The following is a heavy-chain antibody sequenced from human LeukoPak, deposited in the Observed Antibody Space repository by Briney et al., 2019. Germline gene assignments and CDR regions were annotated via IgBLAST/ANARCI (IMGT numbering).Heavy chain of an antibody. CDR3: ARKAGDDYGDYFGY. J-gene: IGHJ4*02. Sequence: PSETLSLTCTVSGGSISSSSYYWGWIRQPPGKGLEWIGSIYYSGSTYYNPSLKSRVTISVDTSKNQFSLKLSSVTAADTAVYYCARKAGDDYGDYFGYWGQGTLVTVSS. V-gene: IGHV4-39*07. CDR2: IYYSGST. CDR1: GGSISSSSYY. D-gene: IGHD4-17*01.